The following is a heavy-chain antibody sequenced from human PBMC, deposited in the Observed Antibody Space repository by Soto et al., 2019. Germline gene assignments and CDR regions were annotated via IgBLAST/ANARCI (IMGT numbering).Heavy chain of an antibody. CDR2: ISYDGSNK. CDR1: GFTFSSYA. J-gene: IGHJ6*02. V-gene: IGHV3-30-3*01. D-gene: IGHD1-26*01. Sequence: GGSLRLSCAASGFTFSSYAMHWIRQAPGKGLEWVAVISYDGSNKYYADSVKGRFTISRDNSKNTLYLQMNSLRAEDTAVYYCARDSGRNYYYYYGMDVWGQGTTVTVSS. CDR3: ARDSGRNYYYYYGMDV.